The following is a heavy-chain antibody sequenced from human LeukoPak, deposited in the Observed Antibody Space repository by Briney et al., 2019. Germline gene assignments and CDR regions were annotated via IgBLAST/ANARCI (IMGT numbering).Heavy chain of an antibody. V-gene: IGHV4-4*07. CDR1: GGSIISYY. CDR2: IYTSGST. Sequence: NPSETLSLTCTVSGGSIISYYWSWIRQPAGKGLEWIGRIYTSGSTNYNPSLRSRVTMSVDTSKNQFSLNLSSVTAADTAVYYCARDNNVWGSYRKFDPWAREPWSPSPQ. J-gene: IGHJ5*02. CDR3: ARDNNVWGSYRKFDP. D-gene: IGHD3-16*02.